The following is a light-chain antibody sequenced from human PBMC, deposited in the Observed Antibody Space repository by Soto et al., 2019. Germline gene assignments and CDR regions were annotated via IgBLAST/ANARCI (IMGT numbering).Light chain of an antibody. V-gene: IGKV3-20*01. CDR1: QSVSSSY. CDR2: GAS. Sequence: EIVLTQSPGTPSLSPGERATLSCRASQSVSSSYLAWYQQKPGQAPRLLIYGASSRATGIPDRFSGSGSGTDFTLTISRLEPEDFGVYYCQQYGSSPITFGPGTKVDIK. CDR3: QQYGSSPIT. J-gene: IGKJ3*01.